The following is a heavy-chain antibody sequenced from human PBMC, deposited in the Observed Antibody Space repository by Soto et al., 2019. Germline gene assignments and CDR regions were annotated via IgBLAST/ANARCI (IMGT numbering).Heavy chain of an antibody. D-gene: IGHD2-2*01. Sequence: QVQLVQSGAEVKKPGSSVKVSCKACGGTFSSYSISWVRHAPGQGLECMGGIIPIFGTANYAQKFQGRVTITADESTSTTYMELSSLRSVDTAVYYCDSHAPAAGYYYGMDVWGQGTTVTVSS. CDR1: GGTFSSYS. V-gene: IGHV1-69*12. CDR2: IIPIFGTA. CDR3: DSHAPAAGYYYGMDV. J-gene: IGHJ6*02.